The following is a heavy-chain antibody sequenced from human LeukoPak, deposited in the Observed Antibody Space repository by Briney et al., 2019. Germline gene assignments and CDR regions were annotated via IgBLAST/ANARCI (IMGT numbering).Heavy chain of an antibody. CDR2: INTNTGNP. V-gene: IGHV7-4-1*02. Sequence: ASVKVSCKASGYTFTSYAMNWVRQAPGQGLEWMGWINTNTGNPTYAQGFTGRFVFSLDTSVSTAYLQISSLKAEDTAVYYCVRNSARKRLRYFDWLPDRYNWFDPWGQGTLVTVSS. J-gene: IGHJ5*02. D-gene: IGHD3-9*01. CDR1: GYTFTSYA. CDR3: VRNSARKRLRYFDWLPDRYNWFDP.